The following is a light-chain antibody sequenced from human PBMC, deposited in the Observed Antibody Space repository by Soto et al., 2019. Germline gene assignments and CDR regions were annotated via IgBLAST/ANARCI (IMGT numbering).Light chain of an antibody. V-gene: IGKV1-39*01. J-gene: IGKJ2*01. Sequence: IQLTQSPSSLSASVGDRVTVTCRASQNINIYLNWYQQKPGKAPTLLIYGASSLQSGVPSRLSGGGSRTDFTLTISSLQAEDFATYYCQQSYRSPYTFGQGPRLEI. CDR2: GAS. CDR3: QQSYRSPYT. CDR1: QNINIY.